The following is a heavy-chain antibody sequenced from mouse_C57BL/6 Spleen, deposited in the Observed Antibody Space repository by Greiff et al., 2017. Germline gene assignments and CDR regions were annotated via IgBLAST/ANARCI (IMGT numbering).Heavy chain of an antibody. CDR1: GFTFSDYG. Sequence: EVQRVESGGGLVKPGGSLKLSCAASGFTFSDYGMHWVRQAPEKGLEWVAYISSGSSTIYYADTVKGRFTISRDNAKNTLFLQMTSLRSEDTAMYYCAIEELGRYYAMDYWGQGTSVTVSS. D-gene: IGHD4-1*01. CDR2: ISSGSSTI. V-gene: IGHV5-17*01. J-gene: IGHJ4*01. CDR3: AIEELGRYYAMDY.